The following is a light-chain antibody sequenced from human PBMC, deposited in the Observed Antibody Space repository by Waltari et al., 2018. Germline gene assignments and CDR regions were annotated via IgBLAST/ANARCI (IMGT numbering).Light chain of an antibody. CDR2: GAS. J-gene: IGKJ2*01. Sequence: EVVLTQSPVTLSVSPGETVTLSCRASQSVASYLAWYQQKSGQAPRLLIYGASSRATGVPARFSGGGSATEFTLTISGLQSEDFAVYYCQQYGNLPPYTFGQGTQLEIK. CDR1: QSVASY. V-gene: IGKV3-15*01. CDR3: QQYGNLPPYT.